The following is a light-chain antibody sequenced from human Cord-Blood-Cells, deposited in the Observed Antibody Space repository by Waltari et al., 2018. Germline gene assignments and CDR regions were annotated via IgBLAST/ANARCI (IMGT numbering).Light chain of an antibody. V-gene: IGLV2-14*01. J-gene: IGLJ1*01. CDR2: DVS. CDR1: SSNVGGYNY. Sequence: QSALTQPASVSGSPGQSITISCTGTSSNVGGYNYVSWYQQHPGKAPKLMIYDVSKRPSGVSNRFSGSKCGNTASLTISGLQAEDEADYYCSSYTSSSTFVFGTGTKLTVL. CDR3: SSYTSSSTFV.